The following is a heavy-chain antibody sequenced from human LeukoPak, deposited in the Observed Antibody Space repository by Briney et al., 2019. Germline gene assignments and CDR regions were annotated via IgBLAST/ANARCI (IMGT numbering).Heavy chain of an antibody. CDR1: GGSFSGYY. V-gene: IGHV4-34*01. Sequence: SETLSLTCAVYGGSFSGYYWSWIRQPPGKGLEWIGEINRSGSTNYNPSLKSRVTISVDTSKNQFSLKLSSVTAADTAVYYCARGRIGYSYGSPPFDYWGQGTLVTVSS. CDR3: ARGRIGYSYGSPPFDY. D-gene: IGHD5-18*01. CDR2: INRSGST. J-gene: IGHJ4*02.